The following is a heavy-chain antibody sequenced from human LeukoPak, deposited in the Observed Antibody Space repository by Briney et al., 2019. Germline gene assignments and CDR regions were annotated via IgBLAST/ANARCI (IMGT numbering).Heavy chain of an antibody. CDR2: ISSSSSTI. CDR3: ARGPFLLIDYGGNSGWFDP. J-gene: IGHJ5*02. Sequence: PGGSLRLSCAASGFTFSNDDMNWVRQAPGKGLEWVSYISSSSSTIYYADSVKGRFTISRDNAKNSLYLQMNSLRAEDTAVYYCARGPFLLIDYGGNSGWFDPWGQGTLVTVSS. CDR1: GFTFSNDD. V-gene: IGHV3-48*04. D-gene: IGHD4-23*01.